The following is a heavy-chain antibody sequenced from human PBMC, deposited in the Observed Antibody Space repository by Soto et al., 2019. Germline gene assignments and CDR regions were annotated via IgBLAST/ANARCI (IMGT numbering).Heavy chain of an antibody. V-gene: IGHV3-30-3*01. CDR1: GFTFSSYA. J-gene: IGHJ4*02. Sequence: QVQLVESGGGVVQPGRSLRLSCAASGFTFSSYAMHWVRQAPGKGLEWVAVISYDGSNKYYADSVKGRFTISRDNSKNTLYLQRNSLRAEDTTVYYCARDLRYSKPRVQPTTFDYWGQGTLVTVSS. D-gene: IGHD6-13*01. CDR2: ISYDGSNK. CDR3: ARDLRYSKPRVQPTTFDY.